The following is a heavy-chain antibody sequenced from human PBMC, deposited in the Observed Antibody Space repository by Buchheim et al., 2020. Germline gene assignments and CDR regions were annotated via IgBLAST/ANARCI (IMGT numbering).Heavy chain of an antibody. Sequence: QVQLVESGGGVVQPGRSLRLSCAASGFTFSSYGMHWVRQAPGKGLEWVAVIWYDGSNKYYADSVKGRFTISRDNSKNTLYLQRNSRRAEDTAVYYCARDFRPTDYYDGMDVWGQGTT. D-gene: IGHD4-17*01. CDR2: IWYDGSNK. V-gene: IGHV3-33*01. J-gene: IGHJ6*02. CDR1: GFTFSSYG. CDR3: ARDFRPTDYYDGMDV.